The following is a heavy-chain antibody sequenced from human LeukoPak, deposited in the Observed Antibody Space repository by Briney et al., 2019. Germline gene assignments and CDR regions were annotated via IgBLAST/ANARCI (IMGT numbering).Heavy chain of an antibody. CDR2: IYYGGST. V-gene: IGHV4-59*01. CDR1: GGSISSYY. D-gene: IGHD3-10*01. Sequence: SETLSLTCTVSGGSISSYYWSWIRQPPGKGLEWIGYIYYGGSTNYNPSLKSRVTISVDTSKNQFSLKLSSVTAADTAVYYCATSYGSGTPVLDYWGQGTLVTVSS. CDR3: ATSYGSGTPVLDY. J-gene: IGHJ4*02.